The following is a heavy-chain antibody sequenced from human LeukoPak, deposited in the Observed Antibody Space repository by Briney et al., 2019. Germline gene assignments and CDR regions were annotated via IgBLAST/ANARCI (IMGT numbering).Heavy chain of an antibody. CDR3: ARGRRGYSRDWYTGNPFDI. D-gene: IGHD6-19*01. J-gene: IGHJ3*02. CDR1: GGSFSGYY. CDR2: INHSGST. Sequence: PSETLSLTCVVDGGSFSGYYRGWIRQPPGKGLEWIGEINHSGSTNYNPSLKSRVTISVDASKNQFSLKLSSVTAADTAVYYCARGRRGYSRDWYTGNPFDIWGQGTTVTVSS. V-gene: IGHV4-34*01.